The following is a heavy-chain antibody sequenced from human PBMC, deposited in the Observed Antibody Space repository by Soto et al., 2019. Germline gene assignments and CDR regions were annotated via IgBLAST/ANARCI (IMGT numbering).Heavy chain of an antibody. CDR3: ATLFVVSSGPFDY. J-gene: IGHJ4*02. D-gene: IGHD3-10*02. CDR2: ISYDGSKK. CDR1: GFTFSSYG. Sequence: GGSLRLSCAASGFTFSSYGMNWVRQAPGKGLEWVAVISYDGSKKYYVDSVKGRFTISRDNSKNTLYLQMNSLRDEDTAVYYCATLFVVSSGPFDYWGQGTLVTVSS. V-gene: IGHV3-30*03.